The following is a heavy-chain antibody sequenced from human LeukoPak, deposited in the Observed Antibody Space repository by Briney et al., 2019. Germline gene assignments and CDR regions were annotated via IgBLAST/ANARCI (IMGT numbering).Heavy chain of an antibody. CDR1: GFTFSDYY. CDR3: ARDGTYYYDSSGYYSGVFDY. J-gene: IGHJ4*02. V-gene: IGHV3-11*01. D-gene: IGHD3-22*01. Sequence: GGSLRLSCAASGFTFSDYYMSWIRQAPGKGLEWVSYISSRGSTIYYADSVKGRFTISRDNAKNSLYLQMNSLGAEDTAVYYCARDGTYYYDSSGYYSGVFDYWGQGTLVTVSS. CDR2: ISSRGSTI.